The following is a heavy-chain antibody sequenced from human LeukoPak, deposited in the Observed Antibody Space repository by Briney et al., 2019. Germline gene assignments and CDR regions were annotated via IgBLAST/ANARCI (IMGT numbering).Heavy chain of an antibody. D-gene: IGHD3-16*02. CDR1: GFTFASSA. V-gene: IGHV1-58*02. CDR2: IVVGSGNT. Sequence: SVKVSCKASGFTFASSAMQWVRQARGQRLEWIGWIVVGSGNTNYAQKFQERVTITRDMSTSTAYMELSSLRSEDTAVYYCAGHYYDYVWGSYRPNWFDPWGQGTLVTVSS. CDR3: AGHYYDYVWGSYRPNWFDP. J-gene: IGHJ5*02.